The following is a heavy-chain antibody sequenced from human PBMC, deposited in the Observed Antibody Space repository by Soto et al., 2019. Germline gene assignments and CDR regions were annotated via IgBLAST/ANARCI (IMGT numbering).Heavy chain of an antibody. CDR3: AREGWELPAFDY. CDR1: GFTFSSYG. CDR2: IWYDGSTE. Sequence: QVQLVESGGGVVQPGRSLRLSCAASGFTFSSYGMHWVRQAPGKGLEWVAVIWYDGSTEYYADSVKGGFTISRDNSKNTLYLQMNNLRAEDTAVYYCAREGWELPAFDYWCQGTLVTVS. V-gene: IGHV3-33*01. D-gene: IGHD1-26*01. J-gene: IGHJ4*02.